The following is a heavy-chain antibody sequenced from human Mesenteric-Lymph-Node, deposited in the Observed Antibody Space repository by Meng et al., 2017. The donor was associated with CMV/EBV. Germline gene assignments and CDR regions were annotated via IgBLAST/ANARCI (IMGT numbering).Heavy chain of an antibody. J-gene: IGHJ4*02. CDR3: ARDRSGYPAILVD. D-gene: IGHD2-2*01. CDR2: ISSSSYI. CDR1: GFTFSSYS. V-gene: IGHV3-21*01. Sequence: GESLKISCAASGFTFSSYSMNWVRQAPGKGLEWVSSISSSSYIYYADSVKGRFTISRDNAKNSLYLQMNSLRAEDTAVYYCARDRSGYPAILVDWGQGTLVTVSS.